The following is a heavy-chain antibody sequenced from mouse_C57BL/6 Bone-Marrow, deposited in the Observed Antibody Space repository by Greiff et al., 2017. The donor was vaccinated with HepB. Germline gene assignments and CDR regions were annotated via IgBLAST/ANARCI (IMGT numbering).Heavy chain of an antibody. J-gene: IGHJ4*01. CDR3: SIKTEVAPVAMDY. D-gene: IGHD1-1*01. CDR1: GYTFTSYW. Sequence: VQLQQPGAELVKPGASVKVSCKASGYTFTSYWMHWVKQRPGQGLEWIGRIHPSDSDTNYNQKFKGKATLTVDKSSSTAYMQLSSLTSEDSAVYDCSIKTEVAPVAMDYWGQGTSVTVSS. CDR2: IHPSDSDT. V-gene: IGHV1-74*01.